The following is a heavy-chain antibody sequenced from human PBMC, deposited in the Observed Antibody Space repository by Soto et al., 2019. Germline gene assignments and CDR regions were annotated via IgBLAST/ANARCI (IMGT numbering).Heavy chain of an antibody. CDR3: ARDGAGITMVRGVSGAFDI. J-gene: IGHJ3*02. CDR2: INPSGGST. D-gene: IGHD3-10*01. Sequence: QVQLVQSGAEVKKPGASVKVSCKASGYTFTSYYMHWVRQAPAQGLEWMGIINPSGGSTSYAQKFQGRVTMTRDTSTSTGYMELRSLRSEDTAVYYCARDGAGITMVRGVSGAFDIWGQGTMVTVSS. CDR1: GYTFTSYY. V-gene: IGHV1-46*03.